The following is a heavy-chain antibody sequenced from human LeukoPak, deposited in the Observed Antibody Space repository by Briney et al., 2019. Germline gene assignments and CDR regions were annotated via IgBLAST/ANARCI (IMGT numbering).Heavy chain of an antibody. CDR2: ILYTGNT. J-gene: IGHJ4*02. Sequence: ASETLSLTCTVSGDSISTYYWSWIRQSPEKGLEWIGYILYTGNTNYNPSLKSRVTISIDTSKKQFSLNLSSVTAADTAVYYCATAGGSYYSGWEFDSWGQGTLVTVSS. D-gene: IGHD2-15*01. CDR1: GDSISTYY. CDR3: ATAGGSYYSGWEFDS. V-gene: IGHV4-59*01.